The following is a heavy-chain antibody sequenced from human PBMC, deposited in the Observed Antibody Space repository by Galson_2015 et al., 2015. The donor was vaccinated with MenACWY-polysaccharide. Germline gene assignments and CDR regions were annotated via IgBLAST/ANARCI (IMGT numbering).Heavy chain of an antibody. CDR3: ARVLKGLVGATPDY. J-gene: IGHJ4*02. D-gene: IGHD1-26*01. CDR2: INSDASGT. CDR1: GFTFSRYW. V-gene: IGHV3-74*01. Sequence: SLRLSCAASGFTFSRYWMHWVRQAPGKGLVWVSRINSDASGTSYADSVKGRFTISRDNAKNTLYLQMNSLRDDDTAVYYCARVLKGLVGATPDYWGQGTLVTVSS.